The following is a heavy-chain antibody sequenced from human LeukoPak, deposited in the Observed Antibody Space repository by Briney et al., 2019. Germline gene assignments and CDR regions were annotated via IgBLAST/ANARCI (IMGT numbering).Heavy chain of an antibody. Sequence: NPSETLSLTCTVSGGSISSYYWSWIRQPPGKGLEWIGYIYYRGTTNYNPSLKSQVTISVDTSKNQFSLKLSSVTAADTAVYYCARGAASIDYWGQGTLVTVSS. D-gene: IGHD2-15*01. CDR1: GGSISSYY. CDR3: ARGAASIDY. J-gene: IGHJ4*02. V-gene: IGHV4-59*01. CDR2: IYYRGTT.